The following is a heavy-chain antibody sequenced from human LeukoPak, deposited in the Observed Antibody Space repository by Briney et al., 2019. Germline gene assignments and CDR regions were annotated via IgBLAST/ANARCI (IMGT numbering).Heavy chain of an antibody. CDR3: ARQYSYGYYFDY. Sequence: SETLSLTCTVSGGSISSYYWSWIPQPPGKGLEWIGYIYYSGSTNYNPSLKSRVTISVDTSKNQFSLKLSSVTAADTAVYYCARQYSYGYYFDYWGQGTLVTVSS. V-gene: IGHV4-59*01. J-gene: IGHJ4*02. D-gene: IGHD5-18*01. CDR2: IYYSGST. CDR1: GGSISSYY.